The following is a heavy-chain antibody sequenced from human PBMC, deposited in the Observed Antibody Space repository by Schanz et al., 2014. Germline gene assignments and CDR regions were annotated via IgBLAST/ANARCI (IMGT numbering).Heavy chain of an antibody. CDR2: ISGSGGST. Sequence: EVHLVESGGGLVQPGGSLRLSCAASGFTFSSYAMSWVRQAPGKGLEWVSAISGSGGSTYYADSVKGRFTISRDNSKNTLYLQMNNLRAEDTAVYYCVRVSFADPRLYRGMDRDIDYWGQGTLVTVSS. D-gene: IGHD5-18*01. CDR1: GFTFSSYA. V-gene: IGHV3-23*04. J-gene: IGHJ4*02. CDR3: VRVSFADPRLYRGMDRDIDY.